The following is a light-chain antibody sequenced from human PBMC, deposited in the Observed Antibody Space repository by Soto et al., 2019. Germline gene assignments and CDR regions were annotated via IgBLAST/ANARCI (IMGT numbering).Light chain of an antibody. CDR2: DAS. CDR3: QQRRSWPPTIT. V-gene: IGKV3-11*01. Sequence: EILMTQSPATLSVSPGERATLSCRASQSVSSYLAWYQQKPGQAPRLLIYDASNRATGIPARFSGSGSGTDLTLTISSLEPEDFAVYYCQQRRSWPPTITFGQGTRLEIK. CDR1: QSVSSY. J-gene: IGKJ5*01.